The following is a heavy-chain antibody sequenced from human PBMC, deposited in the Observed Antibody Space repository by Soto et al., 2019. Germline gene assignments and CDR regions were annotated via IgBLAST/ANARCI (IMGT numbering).Heavy chain of an antibody. CDR2: INPSGGST. D-gene: IGHD3-3*01. CDR3: SREGGSFGAFDV. J-gene: IGHJ3*01. Sequence: QVQLVQSGAEVKKPGASVKGSCKASGYTFTNYYMHWVRQSPGQGLEWMGIINPSGGSTSYEQKLQGRVTMTRDTSTSTVYMELRSLRSEDTAVYYCSREGGSFGAFDVWGQGTMVTVSS. CDR1: GYTFTNYY. V-gene: IGHV1-46*01.